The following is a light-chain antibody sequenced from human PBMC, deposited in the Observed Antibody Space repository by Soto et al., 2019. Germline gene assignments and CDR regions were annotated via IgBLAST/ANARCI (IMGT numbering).Light chain of an antibody. CDR3: QQFKNYPIT. CDR1: QSISSW. CDR2: AAS. J-gene: IGKJ1*01. Sequence: DIQMTQSPSTLSASVGDRVTITCRASQSISSWLAWYQQKPGAAPKLLIYAASALHSGVPSRFSGSGSGTDFTLTISSLHPEDFAVYFCQQFKNYPITFGQGTKVDIK. V-gene: IGKV1-5*01.